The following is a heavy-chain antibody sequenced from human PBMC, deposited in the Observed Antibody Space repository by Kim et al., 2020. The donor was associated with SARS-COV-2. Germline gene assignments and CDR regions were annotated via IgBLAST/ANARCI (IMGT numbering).Heavy chain of an antibody. CDR1: GFTFSNYG. Sequence: GGSLRLSCAASGFTFSNYGMNWVRQAPGKGLEWVSSSSSSSSYIYYADSVKGRFTISRDNGKNSLYLQMNSLRAEDTAVYYCARGTATDYFDYWGQGTLVTVSS. V-gene: IGHV3-21*01. J-gene: IGHJ4*02. D-gene: IGHD5-18*01. CDR2: SSSSSSYI. CDR3: ARGTATDYFDY.